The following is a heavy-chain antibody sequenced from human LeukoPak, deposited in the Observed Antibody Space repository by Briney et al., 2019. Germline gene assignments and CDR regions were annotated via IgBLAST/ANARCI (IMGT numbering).Heavy chain of an antibody. D-gene: IGHD1-14*01. Sequence: SETLSLTCSVSGGSINTGTYSWSWIRQPPGKGPEWIGFIGYSGSTFYNPSLESRVTISMDTSRNQFSLKLRSVTAADTAFYYCARKYNTSPRDTHFDHWGRGALVTVSS. V-gene: IGHV4-30-4*01. CDR2: IGYSGST. J-gene: IGHJ4*02. CDR3: ARKYNTSPRDTHFDH. CDR1: GGSINTGTYS.